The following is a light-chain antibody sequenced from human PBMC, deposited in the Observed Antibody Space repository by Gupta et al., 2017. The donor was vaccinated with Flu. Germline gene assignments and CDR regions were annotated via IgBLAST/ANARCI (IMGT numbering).Light chain of an antibody. Sequence: QSVLAQPPSASGPPGQRVPISCSGSSSNIGRYPVNWYQQVPGTAPKLLIYGNHQRPSGVPVRFSGSKSGTSASLAISGLQSEDEADYYCAAWDDSLNGHYVFGTGTEVAVL. V-gene: IGLV1-44*01. CDR3: AAWDDSLNGHYV. CDR2: GNH. J-gene: IGLJ1*01. CDR1: SSNIGRYP.